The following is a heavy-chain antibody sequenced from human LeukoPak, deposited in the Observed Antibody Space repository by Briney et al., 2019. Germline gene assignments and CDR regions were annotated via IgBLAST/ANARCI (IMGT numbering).Heavy chain of an antibody. V-gene: IGHV3-7*01. CDR3: AREYSSTWYRGPAEYFQH. Sequence: PGGSLRLSCAASGFTFSSYWMNWVRQAPGKGLEWVANIKQEGSEKYYVDSVKGRFTISRDNAKNSLYLQMNSLRAEDTAVYYCAREYSSTWYRGPAEYFQHWGQGTLVTVSS. J-gene: IGHJ1*01. CDR1: GFTFSSYW. CDR2: IKQEGSEK. D-gene: IGHD6-13*01.